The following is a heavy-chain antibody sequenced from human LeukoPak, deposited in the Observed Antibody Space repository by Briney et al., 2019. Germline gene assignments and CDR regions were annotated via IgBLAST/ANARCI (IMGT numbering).Heavy chain of an antibody. D-gene: IGHD4-17*01. J-gene: IGHJ4*02. CDR1: GGSISSYY. V-gene: IGHV4-4*08. Sequence: PSETLSLTCTVSGGSISSYYWSWIRQPPGKGLEWIGRIYTSGSTNYNPSLKSPITISVDTSKNQFSLKLSSVTAADTAVYYCAREDYDARLWSFDYWGQGTLVTVSS. CDR3: AREDYDARLWSFDY. CDR2: IYTSGST.